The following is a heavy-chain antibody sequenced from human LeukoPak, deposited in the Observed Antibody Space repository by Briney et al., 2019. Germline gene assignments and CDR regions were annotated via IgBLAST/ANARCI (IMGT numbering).Heavy chain of an antibody. Sequence: GASVKVSCKASGGTFSSYGFSWVRQAPGQGLEWMGWINPNSGGTNYAQKFQGRVTMTRDTSISTAYMELSRLRSDDTAVYYCARGGYDDWFDLWGQGTLVTVSS. CDR1: GGTFSSYG. V-gene: IGHV1-2*02. D-gene: IGHD5-12*01. J-gene: IGHJ5*02. CDR3: ARGGYDDWFDL. CDR2: INPNSGGT.